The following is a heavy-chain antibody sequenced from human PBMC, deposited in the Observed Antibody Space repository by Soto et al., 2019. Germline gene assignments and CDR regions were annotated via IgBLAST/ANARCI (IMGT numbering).Heavy chain of an antibody. CDR2: INPNSGVT. V-gene: IGHV1-2*02. CDR3: ASVGPFLLEGSREDFDY. Sequence: GASVKVSCKASGYTFTGYYMHWVRQAPGQGLEWMGWINPNSGVTNYAQKFQGRVTMTRDTSISTAYMELRRLTSDDTAVYYCASVGPFLLEGSREDFDYWGQGTLVTVSS. D-gene: IGHD2-15*01. CDR1: GYTFTGYY. J-gene: IGHJ4*02.